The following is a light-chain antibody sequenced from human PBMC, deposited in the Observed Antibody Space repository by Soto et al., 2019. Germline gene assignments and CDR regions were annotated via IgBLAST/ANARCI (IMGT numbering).Light chain of an antibody. J-gene: IGLJ2*01. CDR2: EVS. CDR3: SSYTSSGPLVV. V-gene: IGLV2-14*01. CDR1: SSDFGGYRY. Sequence: HSGLAQPASVSGSPGQAITLSCPGTSSDFGGYRYVSWYQQFPDKAPKLMIYEVSNRPSGVSSRFSGSKSGNTASLTISGLQAEDEADYFCSSYTSSGPLVVFGGGTKVTVL.